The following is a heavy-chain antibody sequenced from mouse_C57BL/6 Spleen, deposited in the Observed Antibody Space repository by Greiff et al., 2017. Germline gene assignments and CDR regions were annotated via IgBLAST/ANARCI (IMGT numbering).Heavy chain of an antibody. D-gene: IGHD2-4*01. J-gene: IGHJ4*01. CDR3: ARRDYGGYAMDY. Sequence: VQLQQSGPVLVKPGASVKMSCKASGYTFTDYYMNWVKQSHGKSLEWIGVINPYNGGTSYNQKFKGKATLTVDKSSSTAYMELNSLTSEDSAVYYCARRDYGGYAMDYWGQGTSVTVSS. CDR2: INPYNGGT. CDR1: GYTFTDYY. V-gene: IGHV1-19*01.